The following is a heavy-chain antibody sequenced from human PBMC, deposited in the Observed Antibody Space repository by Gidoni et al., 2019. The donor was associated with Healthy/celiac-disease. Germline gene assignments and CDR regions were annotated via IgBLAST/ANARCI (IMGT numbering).Heavy chain of an antibody. V-gene: IGHV3-30*02. CDR2: IRYDGSNK. CDR3: AKDLGGFWSGYSIDY. D-gene: IGHD3-3*01. J-gene: IGHJ4*02. Sequence: QVQLVESGGGVVQPGGSLRLSCAASGFTFGSYGMHWVRQAPGKGLGGVAFIRYDGSNKYYADSVKGRFTISRDNSKNTLYLQMNSLRAEDTAVYYCAKDLGGFWSGYSIDYWGQGTLVTVSS. CDR1: GFTFGSYG.